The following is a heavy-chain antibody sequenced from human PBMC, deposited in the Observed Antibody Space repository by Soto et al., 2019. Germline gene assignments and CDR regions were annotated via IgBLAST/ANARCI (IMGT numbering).Heavy chain of an antibody. CDR1: GFTVSTNY. CDR3: ARVRPYDYVWGSYRPNEY. V-gene: IGHV3-66*01. CDR2: IYSGGSA. J-gene: IGHJ4*02. Sequence: PGGSLRLSCAASGFTVSTNYMTWVRQAPGKGLEWVSVIYSGGSAYYADSVKGRFSISRDNSKNTLYLQMNSLRAEDTAVYYCARVRPYDYVWGSYRPNEYWGQGTLVTVSS. D-gene: IGHD3-16*02.